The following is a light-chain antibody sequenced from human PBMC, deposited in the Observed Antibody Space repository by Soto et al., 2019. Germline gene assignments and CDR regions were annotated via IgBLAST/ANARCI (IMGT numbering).Light chain of an antibody. CDR3: QHYGSSPPWT. V-gene: IGKV3-20*01. CDR1: QSFSRTY. CDR2: GTS. Sequence: EIVLTQSPGTLSLSPGQRATLSCRASQSFSRTYLAWFQQKPGQPPRLLIYGTSSRATGIPDRFSGGGAGTDFTLTISRLGPEDFAVYYCQHYGSSPPWTFGQGTKVEVK. J-gene: IGKJ1*01.